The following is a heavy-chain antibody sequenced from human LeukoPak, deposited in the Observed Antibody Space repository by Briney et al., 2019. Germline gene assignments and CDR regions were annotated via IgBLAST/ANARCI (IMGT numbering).Heavy chain of an antibody. CDR3: ARGGGWFDP. J-gene: IGHJ5*02. CDR1: GYSISSGYY. V-gene: IGHV4-61*01. D-gene: IGHD3-10*01. Sequence: SETLSLTCTVSGYSISSGYYWSWIRQPPGKGLEWIGYIYYSGSTNYNPSLKSRVTISVDTSKNQFSLKLSSVTAADTAVYYCARGGGWFDPWGQGTLVTVSS. CDR2: IYYSGST.